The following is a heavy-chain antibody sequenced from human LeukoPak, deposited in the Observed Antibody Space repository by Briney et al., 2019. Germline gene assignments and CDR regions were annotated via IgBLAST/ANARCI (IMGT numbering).Heavy chain of an antibody. D-gene: IGHD4-23*01. CDR1: GFTFSNAW. Sequence: GGSLRLSCAASGFTFSNAWMSWVRQAPGKGLEWVGHIKRKTDAGATDYAAPVKGRFTISRDDSKNTLYMQMNSLKTEDTAVYYCTARDYGGNQLFDCWGQGTLVTVSS. CDR2: IKRKTDAGAT. V-gene: IGHV3-15*01. CDR3: TARDYGGNQLFDC. J-gene: IGHJ4*02.